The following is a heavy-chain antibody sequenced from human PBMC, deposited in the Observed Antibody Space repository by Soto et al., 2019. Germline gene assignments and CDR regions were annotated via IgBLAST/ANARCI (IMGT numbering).Heavy chain of an antibody. D-gene: IGHD4-17*01. CDR2: INAGNGNT. CDR1: GYTFTSYA. J-gene: IGHJ3*02. V-gene: IGHV1-3*01. CDR3: ARGPAIWYYGDYDDAFGI. Sequence: ASVKVSCKASGYTFTSYAMHWVRQAPGQRLGWMGWINAGNGNTKYSQKFQGRVTITRDTSASTAYMELSSLRSEDTAVYYCARGPAIWYYGDYDDAFGIWGQGTMVTVSS.